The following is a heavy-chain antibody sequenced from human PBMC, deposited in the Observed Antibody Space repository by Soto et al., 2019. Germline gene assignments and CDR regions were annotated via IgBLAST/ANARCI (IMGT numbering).Heavy chain of an antibody. V-gene: IGHV3-33*01. CDR2: IWYDGTQK. Sequence: ESGGGVVQPGRSLRLSCEASGFTFNTYSMHWVRQPPGKGLEWLAAIWYDGTQKYYADSVKGRFIISRDNSKKTLYLEMNSLRAEDTAVYYCARAGGTTVTGLWHFDSLGQGTLVTVSS. CDR1: GFTFNTYS. CDR3: ARAGGTTVTGLWHFDS. J-gene: IGHJ4*02. D-gene: IGHD4-17*01.